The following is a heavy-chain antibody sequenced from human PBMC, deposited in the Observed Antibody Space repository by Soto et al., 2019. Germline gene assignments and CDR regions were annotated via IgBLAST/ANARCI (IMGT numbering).Heavy chain of an antibody. Sequence: SETLSLTCAVYGGSFSGYYWSWIRQPPGKGLEWIGEINHSGSTNYNPSLKSRVTISVDTSKNQFSLKLSSVTAADTAVYYCARGFPHYGSGSYYRAYYYYYYMDVWGKGTTVTVS. V-gene: IGHV4-34*01. CDR3: ARGFPHYGSGSYYRAYYYYYYMDV. J-gene: IGHJ6*03. D-gene: IGHD3-10*01. CDR1: GGSFSGYY. CDR2: INHSGST.